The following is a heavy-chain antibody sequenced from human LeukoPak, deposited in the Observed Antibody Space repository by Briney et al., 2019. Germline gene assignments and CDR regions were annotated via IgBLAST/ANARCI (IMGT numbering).Heavy chain of an antibody. V-gene: IGHV3-9*01. J-gene: IGHJ4*02. CDR1: GFTFDDYA. Sequence: SLRLSCAASGFTFDDYAMHWVRQAPGKGLEWVSGISWNSGSIGYADSVKGRFTISRDNAKNSLYLQMNSLRAEDTALYYCAKDILYYYDSSGLGGYFDYWGQGTLVTVSS. CDR3: AKDILYYYDSSGLGGYFDY. D-gene: IGHD3-22*01. CDR2: ISWNSGSI.